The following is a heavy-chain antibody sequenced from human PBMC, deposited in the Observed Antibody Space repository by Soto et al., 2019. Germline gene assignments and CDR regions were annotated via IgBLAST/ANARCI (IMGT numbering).Heavy chain of an antibody. CDR1: GYTFTSYG. CDR3: ARDVAVARDFDY. CDR2: ISAYNGNT. J-gene: IGHJ4*02. D-gene: IGHD6-19*01. Sequence: APVKVSCKASGYTFTSYGISWVRQAPGQGLGWMGWISAYNGNTNYAQKLQGRVTMTTDTSTSTAYMELRSLKSDDTAVYYCARDVAVARDFDYWGQGTLVTVSS. V-gene: IGHV1-18*04.